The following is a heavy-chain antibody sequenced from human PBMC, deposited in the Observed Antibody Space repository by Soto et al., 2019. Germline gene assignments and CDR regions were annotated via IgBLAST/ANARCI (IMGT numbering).Heavy chain of an antibody. Sequence: KVSCKASGGTFSSYTISWVRQAPGQGLEWMGRIIPIGGIANYAQKFQGRVTMTRDKSTSTVYMELSSLRSEDTAVYYCARRSGTTLFYYFDYWGQGTLVTVSS. V-gene: IGHV1-69*02. D-gene: IGHD1-7*01. CDR3: ARRSGTTLFYYFDY. J-gene: IGHJ4*02. CDR2: IIPIGGIA. CDR1: GGTFSSYT.